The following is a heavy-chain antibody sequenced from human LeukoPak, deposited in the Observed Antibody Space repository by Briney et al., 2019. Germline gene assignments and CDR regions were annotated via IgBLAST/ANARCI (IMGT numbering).Heavy chain of an antibody. CDR3: ARVVGPHSGSSWYRNYYYYYYMDV. V-gene: IGHV3-21*01. Sequence: GGSLRLSCAASGFTFSSYSMNWVRQAPGKGLEWASSISSSSSYIYYADSVKGRFTISRDNAKNSLYLQMNSLRAEDTAVYYCARVVGPHSGSSWYRNYYYYYYMDVWGKGTTVTVSS. CDR1: GFTFSSYS. CDR2: ISSSSSYI. J-gene: IGHJ6*03. D-gene: IGHD6-13*01.